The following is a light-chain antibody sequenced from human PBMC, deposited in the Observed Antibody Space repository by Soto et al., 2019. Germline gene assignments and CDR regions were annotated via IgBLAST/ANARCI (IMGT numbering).Light chain of an antibody. J-gene: IGKJ2*01. Sequence: EIVLTQSPGTLSLSPGERATLSCRASQSISNRYLAWYQQRPGQTPRLLIYVASSRATGIPDRFSGGGSGTDFSRTISRLEPEDFAVYYCQQYGRSPYTFGQGTKLEIK. CDR3: QQYGRSPYT. V-gene: IGKV3-20*01. CDR1: QSISNRY. CDR2: VAS.